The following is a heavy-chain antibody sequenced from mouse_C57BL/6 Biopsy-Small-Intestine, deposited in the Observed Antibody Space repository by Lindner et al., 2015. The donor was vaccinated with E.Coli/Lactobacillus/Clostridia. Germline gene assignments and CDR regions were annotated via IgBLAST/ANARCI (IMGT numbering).Heavy chain of an antibody. J-gene: IGHJ4*01. Sequence: EVQLQESGGGLVKPGGSLKLSCAASGFTFSDYGMHWVRQAPEKGLEWVAYISSGSSTIYYADTVKGRFTISRDNAKNTLFLQMTSLRSEDTAMYYCAKRAGTLYYVMDYWGQGTSVTVSS. V-gene: IGHV5-17*01. CDR1: GFTFSDYG. D-gene: IGHD3-3*01. CDR2: ISSGSSTI. CDR3: AKRAGTLYYVMDY.